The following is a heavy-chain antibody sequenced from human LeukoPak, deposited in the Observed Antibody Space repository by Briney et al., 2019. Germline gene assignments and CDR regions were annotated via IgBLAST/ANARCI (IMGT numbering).Heavy chain of an antibody. J-gene: IGHJ6*02. CDR2: ISAYNGNT. D-gene: IGHD2-15*01. Sequence: GASVKVSCKASGYTFTSYGISWVRQAPGQGLEWMGWISAYNGNTNYAQKLQGRVTMTTDTSTSTAYMELRSLRSEDTAVYYCVSAVVADYYYYGMDVWGQGTTVTVSS. CDR3: VSAVVADYYYYGMDV. CDR1: GYTFTSYG. V-gene: IGHV1-18*01.